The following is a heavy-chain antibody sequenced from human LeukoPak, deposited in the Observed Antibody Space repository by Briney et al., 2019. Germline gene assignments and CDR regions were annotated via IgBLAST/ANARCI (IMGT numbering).Heavy chain of an antibody. J-gene: IGHJ4*02. CDR3: ARDSYYYDSSGYYHSFDY. CDR1: GGSLSSYY. V-gene: IGHV4-4*07. D-gene: IGHD3-22*01. CDR2: IYTSGST. Sequence: SETLSLTCTVSGGSLSSYYWSWIRQPAGKGLEWIGRIYTSGSTNYNPSLKSRVTMSVDTSKNQFSLKLSSVTAADTAVYYCARDSYYYDSSGYYHSFDYWGQGTLVTVSS.